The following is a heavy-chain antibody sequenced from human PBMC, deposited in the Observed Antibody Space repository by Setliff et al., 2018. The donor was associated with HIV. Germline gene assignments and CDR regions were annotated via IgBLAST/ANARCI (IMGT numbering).Heavy chain of an antibody. D-gene: IGHD1-1*01. CDR1: GGSTDSGSYY. Sequence: SETLSLTCTVSGGSTDSGSYYWAWIRQPPGKGLEWIGSMYYTGSTNYNPSLKSRVTISVDTSKNHFSLKLRSVTAADTAVYYCAQLGMVDDFDYWGQGTLVTVSS. CDR2: MYYTGST. J-gene: IGHJ4*02. V-gene: IGHV4-39*07. CDR3: AQLGMVDDFDY.